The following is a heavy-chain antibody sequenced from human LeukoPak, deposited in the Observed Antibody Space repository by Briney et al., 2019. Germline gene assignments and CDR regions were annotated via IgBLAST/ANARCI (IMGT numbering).Heavy chain of an antibody. Sequence: ASVKVSCEASGYTFTGYYMHWVRQAPGQGLEWMGWINPNSGGTNYAQKFQGRVTMTRDTSISTAYMELSRLRSDDTAVYYCARVLGHYYYYYGMDVWGQGTTVTVSS. CDR3: ARVLGHYYYYYGMDV. J-gene: IGHJ6*02. CDR1: GYTFTGYY. V-gene: IGHV1-2*02. CDR2: INPNSGGT.